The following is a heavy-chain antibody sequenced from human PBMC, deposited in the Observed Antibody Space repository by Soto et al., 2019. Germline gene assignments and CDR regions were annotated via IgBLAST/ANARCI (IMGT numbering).Heavy chain of an antibody. D-gene: IGHD1-26*01. CDR3: ARTTLSGSYYAFDI. CDR1: GYTFTGYY. CDR2: INPNSGGT. J-gene: IGHJ3*02. V-gene: IGHV1-2*04. Sequence: ASVKVSCKASGYTFTGYYMHWVRQAPGQGLEWMGWINPNSGGTNYAQKFQGWVTMTRDTSISTAYMELSRLRSDDTAVYYCARTTLSGSYYAFDIWGQGTMVTVS.